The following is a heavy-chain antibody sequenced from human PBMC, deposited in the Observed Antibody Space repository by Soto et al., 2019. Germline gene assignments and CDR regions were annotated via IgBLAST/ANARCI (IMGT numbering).Heavy chain of an antibody. D-gene: IGHD3-22*01. CDR3: ARGRYYDTSGYYSPYNWFEP. CDR1: GGTFSSYA. J-gene: IGHJ5*02. CDR2: IIPIFGTA. Sequence: GASVKVSCKASGGTFSSYAISWVRQAPGQGLEWMGGIIPIFGTANYAQKFQGRVTITADESTSTAYMELSSLRSEDTAVYYCARGRYYDTSGYYSPYNWFEPWGKGTLVSV. V-gene: IGHV1-69*13.